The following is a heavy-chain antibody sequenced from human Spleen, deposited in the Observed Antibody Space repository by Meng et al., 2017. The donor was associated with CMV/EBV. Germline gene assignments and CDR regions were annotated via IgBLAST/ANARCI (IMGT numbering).Heavy chain of an antibody. V-gene: IGHV3-21*01. CDR3: ASVGFDYSSQY. J-gene: IGHJ4*02. Sequence: GESLKISCEASGFTFSTYSMNWVRQAPGKGLEWVSSISCGSSYRYYADSVKGRFTISRDNAKNSLHLQMNSLRAEDTAVYYCASVGFDYSSQYWGQGTLVTVSS. CDR2: ISCGSSYR. CDR1: GFTFSTYS. D-gene: IGHD6-13*01.